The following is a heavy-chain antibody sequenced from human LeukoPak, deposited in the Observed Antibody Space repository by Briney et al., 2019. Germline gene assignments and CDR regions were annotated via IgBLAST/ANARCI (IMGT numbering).Heavy chain of an antibody. J-gene: IGHJ4*02. Sequence: GGSLRLSCAASGFTFSRYSMNWVRQAPGKGLEWVSSISSSSSYIYYADSVKGRFTISRDNAKNSLYLQMNSLRAEDTAVYYCASPCNYYDSSGFDYWGQGTLVTVSS. D-gene: IGHD3-22*01. CDR3: ASPCNYYDSSGFDY. V-gene: IGHV3-21*01. CDR1: GFTFSRYS. CDR2: ISSSSSYI.